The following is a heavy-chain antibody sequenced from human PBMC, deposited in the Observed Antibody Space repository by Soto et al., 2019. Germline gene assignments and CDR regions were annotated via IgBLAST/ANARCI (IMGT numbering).Heavy chain of an antibody. CDR3: AKYTIAATNTFFDY. CDR2: ISGSGVNT. D-gene: IGHD6-13*01. J-gene: IGHJ4*02. CDR1: GFTFSSYA. Sequence: GGSLRLSCAGSGFTFSSYAMTWVRQAPGKGLDWVSAISGSGVNTYYADSVKGRFTISRDNSKNTLYLQMNSLRAEDTAVYYCAKYTIAATNTFFDYWGQGTLVTVSS. V-gene: IGHV3-23*01.